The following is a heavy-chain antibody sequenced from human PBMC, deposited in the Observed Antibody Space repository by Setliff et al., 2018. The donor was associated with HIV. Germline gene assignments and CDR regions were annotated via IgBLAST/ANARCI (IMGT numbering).Heavy chain of an antibody. CDR3: ARAPPGIQNDAFDI. CDR1: GGSISSGSYY. J-gene: IGHJ3*02. V-gene: IGHV4-61*09. CDR2: IYTSGST. Sequence: SETLSLTCTVSGGSISSGSYYWSWIRKPAGKGLEWIGHIYTSGSTNYNPSLKSRVTISFDTSQNQFSLKLSSVTAADTAVFYCARAPPGIQNDAFDIWGQGAMVTVSS.